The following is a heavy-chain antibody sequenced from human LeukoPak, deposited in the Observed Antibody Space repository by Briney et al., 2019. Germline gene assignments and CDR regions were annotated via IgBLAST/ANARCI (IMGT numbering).Heavy chain of an antibody. CDR1: GFTFSSYE. V-gene: IGHV3-48*03. Sequence: GGSLRLSCAASGFTFSSYEMNWVRQAPGKGLEWVSYISSSGSTIYYADSVKGRFTISRDNAKNSLYLQMNSLRAEDTAVYYCARDSGSYSPHAFDIWGQGTMVTVSS. CDR3: ARDSGSYSPHAFDI. CDR2: ISSSGSTI. J-gene: IGHJ3*02. D-gene: IGHD1-26*01.